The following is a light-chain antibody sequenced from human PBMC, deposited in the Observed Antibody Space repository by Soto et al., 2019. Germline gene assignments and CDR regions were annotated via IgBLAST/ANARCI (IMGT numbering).Light chain of an antibody. V-gene: IGLV4-69*01. CDR1: SGHSNYA. Sequence: QLVLTQSPSASASLGASVKLTCTLSSGHSNYAIAWHQQQPENGPRYLMKLNRDGSHSKGDGIPNRFSGSSSGAERYLTIARLPSEDEADYYCQTWGTGIVIFGGGTKLTVL. J-gene: IGLJ2*01. CDR2: LNRDGSH. CDR3: QTWGTGIVI.